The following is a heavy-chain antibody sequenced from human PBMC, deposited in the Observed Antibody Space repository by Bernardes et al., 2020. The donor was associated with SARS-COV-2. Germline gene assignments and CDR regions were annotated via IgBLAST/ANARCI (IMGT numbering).Heavy chain of an antibody. CDR2: VNPNSGNT. Sequence: ASVKVSCKASGYTFTSFDINWVRQATGQGLEWMGWVNPNSGNTGYAQKFQGRVTMTGSTSISTAYMELSSLRSDDTAVYYCARGYRSGWEGAFDIWGQGTVVTVSS. V-gene: IGHV1-8*01. J-gene: IGHJ3*02. CDR3: ARGYRSGWEGAFDI. D-gene: IGHD6-19*01. CDR1: GYTFTSFD.